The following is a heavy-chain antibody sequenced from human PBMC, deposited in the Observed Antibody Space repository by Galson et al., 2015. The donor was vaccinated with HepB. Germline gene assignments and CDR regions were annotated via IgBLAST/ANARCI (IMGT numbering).Heavy chain of an antibody. CDR3: ARDWVAAAGRDDY. Sequence: SLRLSCAASGFTFSSYSMNWVRQAPGKGLERVSYISSSSSTIYYADSVKGRFTISRDNAKNSLYLQMNSLRAEDTAVYYCARDWVAAAGRDDYWGQGTLVTVSS. D-gene: IGHD6-13*01. J-gene: IGHJ4*02. V-gene: IGHV3-48*01. CDR1: GFTFSSYS. CDR2: ISSSSSTI.